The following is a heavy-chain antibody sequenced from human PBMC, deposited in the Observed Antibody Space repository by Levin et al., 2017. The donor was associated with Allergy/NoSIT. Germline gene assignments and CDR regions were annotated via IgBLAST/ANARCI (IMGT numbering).Heavy chain of an antibody. CDR3: VKNGDFGELGS. CDR2: ISNHGGRT. Sequence: QPGGSLRLSCSASGFTFSGYTMQWVRQAPGKELESVSAISNHGGRTYYTDSVKGRFTISRDNSKNTVYLQMSSLRTEDTALYYCVKNGDFGELGSWGQGTLVTVSS. V-gene: IGHV3-64D*06. D-gene: IGHD4-17*01. CDR1: GFTFSGYT. J-gene: IGHJ5*02.